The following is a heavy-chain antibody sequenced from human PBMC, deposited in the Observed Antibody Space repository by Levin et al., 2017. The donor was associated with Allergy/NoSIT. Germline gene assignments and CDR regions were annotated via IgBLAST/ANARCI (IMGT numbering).Heavy chain of an antibody. CDR3: ARDLEIPYSSSWSDY. D-gene: IGHD6-13*01. CDR2: ISSSSSTI. CDR1: GFTFSSYS. Sequence: GESLKISCAASGFTFSSYSMNWVRQAPGKGLEWVSYISSSSSTIYYADSVKGRFTISRDNAKNSLYLQMNSLRAEDTAVYYCARDLEIPYSSSWSDYWGQGTLVTVSS. J-gene: IGHJ4*02. V-gene: IGHV3-48*04.